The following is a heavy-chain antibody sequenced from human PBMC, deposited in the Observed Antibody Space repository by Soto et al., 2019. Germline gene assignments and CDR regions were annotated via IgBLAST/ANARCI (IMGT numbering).Heavy chain of an antibody. CDR2: IYPGDSDT. CDR3: ARHLYSSSSDNYYYGMDV. V-gene: IGHV5-51*01. D-gene: IGHD6-6*01. CDR1: GYSFTSYW. J-gene: IGHJ6*02. Sequence: GESLKISCKGSGYSFTSYWIGWVRQMPGKGLEWMGIIYPGDSDTRYSPSFQGQVTISADKSISTAYLQWSSLKASDTAMYYCARHLYSSSSDNYYYGMDVWGQGTTVTVSS.